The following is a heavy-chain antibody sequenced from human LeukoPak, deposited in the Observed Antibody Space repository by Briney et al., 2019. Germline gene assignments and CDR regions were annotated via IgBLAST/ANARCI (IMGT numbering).Heavy chain of an antibody. CDR2: MYSSGRT. J-gene: IGHJ4*02. CDR1: GGSISSSSYY. V-gene: IGHV4-39*07. D-gene: IGHD5-12*01. CDR3: ARSGSGYLRYYFDY. Sequence: SETLSLTCSVSGGSISSSSYYWGWIRQPPGKGLEWIGSMYSSGRTYHNPSLKSRVTISVDTSKNQFSLKLSSVTAADTAVYYCARSGSGYLRYYFDYWGQGTLVTVSS.